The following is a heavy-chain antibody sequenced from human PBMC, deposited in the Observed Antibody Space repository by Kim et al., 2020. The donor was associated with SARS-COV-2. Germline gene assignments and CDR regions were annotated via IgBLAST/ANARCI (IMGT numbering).Heavy chain of an antibody. J-gene: IGHJ5*02. D-gene: IGHD6-13*01. V-gene: IGHV3-53*01. Sequence: YYADSVKGRFTISRDNSKNTLYLQMNSRRAEDTAVYYCARGYSSRPPFDPWGQGTLVTVSS. CDR3: ARGYSSRPPFDP.